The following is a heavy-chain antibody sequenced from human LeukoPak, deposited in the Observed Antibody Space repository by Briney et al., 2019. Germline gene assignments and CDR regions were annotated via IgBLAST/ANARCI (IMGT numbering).Heavy chain of an antibody. CDR2: IRSQTAGGTT. Sequence: GGSLRLSCAASGSTFSYYGMHWVRQAPGKGLEWVGRIRSQTAGGTTDFAAPVKGRFSISRDDSKNSLYLQMNSLTSEDTAVYYCAHGSAQYYEYWGQGTLVTVSS. D-gene: IGHD2-15*01. V-gene: IGHV3-15*07. CDR1: GSTFSYYG. CDR3: AHGSAQYYEY. J-gene: IGHJ1*01.